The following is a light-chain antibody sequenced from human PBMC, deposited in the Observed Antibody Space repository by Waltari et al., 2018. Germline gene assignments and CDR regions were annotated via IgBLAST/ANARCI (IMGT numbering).Light chain of an antibody. CDR1: SVHSGNI. CDR2: VNSDGSH. J-gene: IGLJ2*01. CDR3: QTGGHGTWV. V-gene: IGLV4-69*01. Sequence: HLLLTQSPSASATLGASVELTCTLRSVHSGNIIALLHQQPEKGPRYLMKVNSDGSHTKGDEIPDRFSGSSSGAERYLTISSLQSEDEADYYCQTGGHGTWVFGGGTKLTVL.